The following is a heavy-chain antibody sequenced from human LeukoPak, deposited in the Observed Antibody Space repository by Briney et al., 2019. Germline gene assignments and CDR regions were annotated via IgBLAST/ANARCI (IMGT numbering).Heavy chain of an antibody. Sequence: PSETLSLTCTVSGGSISSGGYYWSWIRQHPGKGLEWIGYIYYSGSTYYNPSLKSRVTISVDTSKNQFSLKLSSVTAADTAVYFCAREGIVAAGTMDGFDIWGQGTMVTASS. D-gene: IGHD6-13*01. CDR2: IYYSGST. CDR1: GGSISSGGYY. V-gene: IGHV4-31*03. CDR3: AREGIVAAGTMDGFDI. J-gene: IGHJ3*02.